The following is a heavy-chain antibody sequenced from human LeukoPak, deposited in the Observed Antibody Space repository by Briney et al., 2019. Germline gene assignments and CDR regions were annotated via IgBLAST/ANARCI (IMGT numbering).Heavy chain of an antibody. CDR3: VKGGNYRGFHYYYMDV. CDR2: ISWNSGSV. J-gene: IGHJ6*03. D-gene: IGHD3-16*01. Sequence: PGRSLRLSCVASGFIFDDYAMHWVRQGPGKGLEWVSGISWNSGSVEYADSVKGRFTVSRDSAKSSLYLEMNGLRVEDTAFYYCVKGGNYRGFHYYYMDVWGKGTTVTVSS. CDR1: GFIFDDYA. V-gene: IGHV3-9*01.